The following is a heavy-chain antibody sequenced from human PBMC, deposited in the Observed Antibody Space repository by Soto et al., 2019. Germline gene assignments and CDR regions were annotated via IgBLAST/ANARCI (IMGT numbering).Heavy chain of an antibody. CDR3: ANACSSTSCYDYYYYGMDV. CDR1: GFTFSSYA. Sequence: GSLRLSCAASGFTFSSYAMSWVRQAPGKGLEWVSAISGSGGSTYYADSVKGRFTISRDNSKNTLYLQMNSLRAEDTAVYYCANACSSTSCYDYYYYGMDVWGQGTTVTVSS. CDR2: ISGSGGST. J-gene: IGHJ6*02. D-gene: IGHD2-2*01. V-gene: IGHV3-23*01.